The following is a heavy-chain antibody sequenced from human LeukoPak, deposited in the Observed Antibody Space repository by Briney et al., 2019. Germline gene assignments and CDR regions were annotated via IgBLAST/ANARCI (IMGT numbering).Heavy chain of an antibody. Sequence: PGGSLRLSCAASGFTVSSNYMSWVRQSPGKGLEWVSVIYSGGSTDYAYSVKARFTISRDNSKNTQYLQMNSLRAEDTAVYHCARGPAGYNWGQGTLVTVSS. V-gene: IGHV3-53*01. CDR1: GFTVSSNY. J-gene: IGHJ4*02. CDR3: ARGPAGYN. CDR2: IYSGGST. D-gene: IGHD1-1*01.